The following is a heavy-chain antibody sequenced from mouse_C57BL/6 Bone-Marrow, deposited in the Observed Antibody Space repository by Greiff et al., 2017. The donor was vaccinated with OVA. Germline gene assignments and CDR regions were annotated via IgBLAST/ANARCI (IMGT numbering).Heavy chain of an antibody. CDR1: GFTFSSYA. Sequence: EVHLVESGGGLVKPGGSLKLSCAASGFTFSSYAMSWVRQTPEKRLEWVATISDGGSYTYYPDNVKGRFTISRDNAKNNLYLQMSHLKSDDTAMYYCARDRYGSSYPYYFDYWGQGTTLTVSS. CDR3: ARDRYGSSYPYYFDY. J-gene: IGHJ2*01. CDR2: ISDGGSYT. D-gene: IGHD1-1*01. V-gene: IGHV5-4*01.